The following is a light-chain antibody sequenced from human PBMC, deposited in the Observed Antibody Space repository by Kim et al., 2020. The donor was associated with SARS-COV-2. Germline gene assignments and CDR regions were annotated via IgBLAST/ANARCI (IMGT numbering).Light chain of an antibody. V-gene: IGKV3-15*01. J-gene: IGKJ1*01. CDR2: GAS. Sequence: VSTGERATLSCRASQSVDSNLAWYQQKPGQAPRRLIKGASTRATGIPVRFSGSGSGTEFTLTISSLQSEDFAVYYCQQYNNWPQTFGQGTKVDIK. CDR1: QSVDSN. CDR3: QQYNNWPQT.